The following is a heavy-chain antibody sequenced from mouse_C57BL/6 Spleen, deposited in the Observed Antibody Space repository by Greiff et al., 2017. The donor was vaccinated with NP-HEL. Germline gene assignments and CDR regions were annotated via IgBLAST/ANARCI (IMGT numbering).Heavy chain of an antibody. V-gene: IGHV1-64*01. J-gene: IGHJ3*01. Sequence: QVQLQQPGAELVKPGASVKLSCKASGYTFTSYWMHWVKQRPGQGLEWIGMINPNSGSTNYNEKFKSKATLTVDKSSSTAYMQLSSLTSEDSAVYYCASIYYDYDEGFAYWGQGTLVTVSA. CDR2: INPNSGST. CDR1: GYTFTSYW. D-gene: IGHD2-4*01. CDR3: ASIYYDYDEGFAY.